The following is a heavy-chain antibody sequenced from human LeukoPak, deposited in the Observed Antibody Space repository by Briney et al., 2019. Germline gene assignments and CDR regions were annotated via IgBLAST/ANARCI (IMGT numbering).Heavy chain of an antibody. V-gene: IGHV4-59*01. CDR3: ARGVNWIDP. CDR1: GGSISSFY. D-gene: IGHD6-6*01. Sequence: SETLPLTCSVSGGSISSFYWSWIRQPPGKGLEWIGYIDYSGSTNYNPSLKSRVTISVDTSNTEFSLKLTSVTAADTAVYFCARGVNWIDPWGQGTLVTVSS. CDR2: IDYSGST. J-gene: IGHJ5*02.